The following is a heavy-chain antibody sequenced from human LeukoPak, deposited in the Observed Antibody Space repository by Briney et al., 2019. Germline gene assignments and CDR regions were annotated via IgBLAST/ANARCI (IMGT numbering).Heavy chain of an antibody. J-gene: IGHJ3*02. CDR1: GGSISSGSYY. CDR2: IYTSGST. V-gene: IGHV4-61*02. Sequence: SETLSLTCTVSGGSISSGSYYWSWIRQPAGKGLEWIGRIYTSGSTNYNPSLKSRVTISVDTSKNQFSLKLSSVTAADTAVYYCAREALPADDAFDIWGQGTMVTVSS. CDR3: AREALPADDAFDI.